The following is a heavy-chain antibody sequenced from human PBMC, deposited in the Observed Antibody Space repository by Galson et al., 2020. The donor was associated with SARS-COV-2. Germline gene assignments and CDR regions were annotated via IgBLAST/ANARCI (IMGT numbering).Heavy chain of an antibody. Sequence: TGGSLRLSCAASGFTFSSYGMHWVRQAPGKGLEWVAVIWYDGSNKYYADSVKGRFTISRDNSKNTLYLQMNSLRAEDTAVYYCARDPGYCSGGSCYFSGMDVWGQGTTVTVSS. CDR1: GFTFSSYG. V-gene: IGHV3-33*01. CDR3: ARDPGYCSGGSCYFSGMDV. D-gene: IGHD2-15*01. CDR2: IWYDGSNK. J-gene: IGHJ6*02.